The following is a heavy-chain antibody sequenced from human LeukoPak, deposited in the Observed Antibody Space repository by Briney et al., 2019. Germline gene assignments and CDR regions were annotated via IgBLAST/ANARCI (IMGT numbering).Heavy chain of an antibody. CDR2: IWHDGSNE. J-gene: IGHJ4*02. Sequence: GGSLRLSCAASGFTFSSCGMHWVRQAPGKGLEWVAIIWHDGSNEDYADSVKGRFTISRDNSKNTLYLQMNSLRADDTAVYYCARQYSSGWCTDYWGQGTLVTVSS. V-gene: IGHV3-33*01. D-gene: IGHD6-19*01. CDR3: ARQYSSGWCTDY. CDR1: GFTFSSCG.